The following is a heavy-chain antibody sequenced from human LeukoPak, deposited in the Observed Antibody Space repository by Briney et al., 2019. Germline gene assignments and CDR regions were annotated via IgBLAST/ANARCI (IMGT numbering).Heavy chain of an antibody. CDR1: GGSISSGSYY. V-gene: IGHV4-31*03. CDR2: IYYSGST. CDR3: AGVRLGSSGFSEYFEH. J-gene: IGHJ1*01. D-gene: IGHD3-22*01. Sequence: PSETLSLTCTVSGGSISSGSYYWSWIRQHPGKGLEWIGYIYYSGSTYYNPSLKSRVAISVDTSKNQFSLKLSSVTAADTAVYYCAGVRLGSSGFSEYFEHWGQGTLVTVSS.